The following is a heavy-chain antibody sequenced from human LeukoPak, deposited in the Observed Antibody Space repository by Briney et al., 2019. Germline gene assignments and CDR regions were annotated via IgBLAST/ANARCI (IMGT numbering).Heavy chain of an antibody. J-gene: IGHJ4*01. CDR1: GFTFSSYA. CDR2: INTDGNII. V-gene: IGHV3-74*01. Sequence: GGSLRLSCAASGFTFSSYAMSWVRQAPGKGLVWVSRINTDGNIINNADSVKGRFTISRDNAKNTLYLQMNSLRAEDTAVYYCARDTYSYGRTFDYWGHGTLVTVSS. D-gene: IGHD5-18*01. CDR3: ARDTYSYGRTFDY.